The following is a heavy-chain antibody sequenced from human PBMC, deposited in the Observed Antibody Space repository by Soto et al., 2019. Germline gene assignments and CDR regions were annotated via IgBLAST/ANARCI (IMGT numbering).Heavy chain of an antibody. CDR3: ARDSNNYYYYGMDV. D-gene: IGHD3-3*02. J-gene: IGHJ6*02. CDR1: GFTFSSYE. V-gene: IGHV3-48*03. CDR2: ISSSGSTI. Sequence: EVQLVESGGGVVQPGGSLRLSCAASGFTFSSYEMNWVRQAPGKGLEWVSYISSSGSTIYYADSVKGRFTISRDNAKNSLYLQMTSLRAEDTAVYYCARDSNNYYYYGMDVWGQGTTVTVSS.